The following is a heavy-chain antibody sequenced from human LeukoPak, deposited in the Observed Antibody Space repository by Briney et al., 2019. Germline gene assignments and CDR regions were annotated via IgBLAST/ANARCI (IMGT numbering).Heavy chain of an antibody. Sequence: GASLRLSCAASGFTFSSYAMSWVRQAPGKGLEWVSAISGSGGSTYYADSVKGRFTISRDNSKNTLYLQMNSPRAEDTAVYYCAKAHARNYDFWSGSNYYYGMDVWGQGTTVTVSS. CDR3: AKAHARNYDFWSGSNYYYGMDV. CDR1: GFTFSSYA. V-gene: IGHV3-23*01. J-gene: IGHJ6*02. D-gene: IGHD3-3*01. CDR2: ISGSGGST.